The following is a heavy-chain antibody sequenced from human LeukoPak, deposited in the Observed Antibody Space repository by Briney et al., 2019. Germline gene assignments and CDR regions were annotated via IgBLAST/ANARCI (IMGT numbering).Heavy chain of an antibody. V-gene: IGHV3-30-3*01. Sequence: GGSLRLSCAASGFTFSSYTMHWVRQAPGKGLEWVAVISYDGSNKYYADSVKGRFTISRDNSKNTLYLQMNSLRAEDTAVYYCAKDRVLLWFGELFYYYMDVWGKGTTVTVSS. CDR2: ISYDGSNK. CDR3: AKDRVLLWFGELFYYYMDV. CDR1: GFTFSSYT. D-gene: IGHD3-10*01. J-gene: IGHJ6*03.